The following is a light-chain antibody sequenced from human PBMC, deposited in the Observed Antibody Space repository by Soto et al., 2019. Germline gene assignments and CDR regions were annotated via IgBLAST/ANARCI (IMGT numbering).Light chain of an antibody. Sequence: EIVMTQSPSTLSVSPGERATLSCRASHSVSSNLAWYQQKPGQAPTLLIYGASTRATGIPARFSGSGSGTEFTLTISGLQSEDFAVYYCQQYNNWPPDGTFGQGTKLEIK. CDR1: HSVSSN. CDR3: QQYNNWPPDGT. J-gene: IGKJ2*01. CDR2: GAS. V-gene: IGKV3-15*01.